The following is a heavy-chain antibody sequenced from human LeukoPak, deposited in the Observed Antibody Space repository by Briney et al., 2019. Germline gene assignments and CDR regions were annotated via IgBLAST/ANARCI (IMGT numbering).Heavy chain of an antibody. Sequence: SVKVSCKASGGTFSSYSISWVRQAPGQGLEWMGGIIPIFGTVNYAQKFQGRVTITADESTATAYMDLGSLRSEATAVYYCAREPRSIILTGDYYYSYYRNFWAKGPRSPSP. CDR2: IIPIFGTV. D-gene: IGHD3-9*01. V-gene: IGHV1-69*13. J-gene: IGHJ6*03. CDR1: GGTFSSYS. CDR3: AREPRSIILTGDYYYSYYRNF.